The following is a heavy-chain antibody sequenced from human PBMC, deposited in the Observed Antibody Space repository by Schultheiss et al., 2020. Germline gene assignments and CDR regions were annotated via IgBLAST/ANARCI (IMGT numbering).Heavy chain of an antibody. J-gene: IGHJ5*02. CDR2: ISDSGST. V-gene: IGHV4-34*01. Sequence: SETLSLTCAVNGASFSGYFWTWIRQPPGRGLEWIGEISDSGSTLYITSLKTRVSISKDTAKNHFSLRLSSATAADTAVYYCARGKHGFDPWGQGTLVTVSS. CDR3: ARGKHGFDP. D-gene: IGHD2-21*01. CDR1: GASFSGYF.